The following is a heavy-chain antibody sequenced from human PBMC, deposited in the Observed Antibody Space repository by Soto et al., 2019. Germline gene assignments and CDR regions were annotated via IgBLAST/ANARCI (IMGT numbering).Heavy chain of an antibody. CDR3: ARRYGDNLDY. CDR1: GGSISSYY. D-gene: IGHD2-21*02. Sequence: QVQLQESGPGLVKPSETLSLTCTVSGGSISSYYWSWIRQPPGKGLEWIGYIYYSGSTNYNPSLKSRVTISVDTSKNQFSLKLSSVTAADTAVYYCARRYGDNLDYWGQGTLVTVSS. J-gene: IGHJ4*02. CDR2: IYYSGST. V-gene: IGHV4-59*08.